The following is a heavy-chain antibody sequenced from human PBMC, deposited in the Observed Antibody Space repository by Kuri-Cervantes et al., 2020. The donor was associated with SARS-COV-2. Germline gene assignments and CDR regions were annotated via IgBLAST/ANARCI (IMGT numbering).Heavy chain of an antibody. Sequence: LSLTCTASGFNFSTTGMHWVRQTPGKGLEWVAVISDDGKKKKCVASGKGRFTISRDNSQNTLYLQVKSLKSEDTAMYYCAKDRFGVHDFWGQGTLVTVSS. CDR3: AKDRFGVHDF. J-gene: IGHJ4*02. D-gene: IGHD2-8*01. CDR2: ISDDGKKK. CDR1: GFNFSTTG. V-gene: IGHV3-30*18.